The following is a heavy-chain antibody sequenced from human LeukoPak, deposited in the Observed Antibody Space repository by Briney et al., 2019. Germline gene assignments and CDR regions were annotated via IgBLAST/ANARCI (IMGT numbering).Heavy chain of an antibody. CDR3: ARDSKGYSGYDLGGGLDY. CDR1: GFTFRDHE. CDR2: ISSGGSTI. D-gene: IGHD5-12*01. J-gene: IGHJ4*02. V-gene: IGHV3-48*03. Sequence: GGSLRLSCAASGFTFRDHEMNWVRQAPGKGLEWVSYISSGGSTIYYADSVKGRFTSSRDNAKTSLYLEMNSLRAEDTAVYYCARDSKGYSGYDLGGGLDYWGQGTLVIVSS.